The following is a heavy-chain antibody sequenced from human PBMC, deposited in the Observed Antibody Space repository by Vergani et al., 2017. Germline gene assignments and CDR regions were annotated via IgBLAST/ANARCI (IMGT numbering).Heavy chain of an antibody. CDR3: ARDLRWFDP. J-gene: IGHJ5*02. V-gene: IGHV4-59*01. Sequence: QVQLQESGPGLVKPSETLSLTCTVSGSSISSYYWSWIRQPPGKGLEWIGYIYYSGSTNYNPSLKSRVTISVDTSKNQFSLKLSSVTAADTAVYYCARDLRWFDPWGQGTLVTVSS. CDR2: IYYSGST. CDR1: GSSISSYY.